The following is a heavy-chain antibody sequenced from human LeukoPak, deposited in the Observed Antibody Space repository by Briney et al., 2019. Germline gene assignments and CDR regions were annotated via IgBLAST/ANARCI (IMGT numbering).Heavy chain of an antibody. CDR3: VRCAEVRGVVYYFDY. Sequence: SVKVSCKASGGTFSSYAISWVRQAPGPGLEGMGGIIPIFVTATYAQKFQGRVTITTDESTSAAYMELSRLRSEDTAVYYCVRCAEVRGVVYYFDYWGQGTLVTVSS. V-gene: IGHV1-69*05. CDR2: IIPIFVTA. CDR1: GGTFSSYA. D-gene: IGHD3-10*01. J-gene: IGHJ4*02.